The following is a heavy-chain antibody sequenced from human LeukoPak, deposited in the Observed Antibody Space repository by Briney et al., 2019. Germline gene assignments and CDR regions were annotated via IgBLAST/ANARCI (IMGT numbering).Heavy chain of an antibody. CDR2: MYYTGST. V-gene: IGHV4-59*01. CDR1: GGSISSDY. D-gene: IGHD5/OR15-5a*01. Sequence: SETLSLTCSVSGGSISSDYWAWIRQPPGKGLEWIGYMYYTGSTNYNPSLKSRVTISLATSKNQFSLKLSPVTAADTAVYYCARVSVVYGMDVWSRGTTVTVSS. CDR3: ARVSVVYGMDV. J-gene: IGHJ6*02.